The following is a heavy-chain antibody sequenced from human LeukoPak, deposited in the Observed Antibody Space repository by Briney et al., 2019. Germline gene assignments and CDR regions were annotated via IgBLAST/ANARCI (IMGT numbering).Heavy chain of an antibody. V-gene: IGHV3-48*04. CDR2: ISSSSSNI. CDR3: ARDDNYGNYYYYYGMDV. Sequence: GGSLRLSCAASGFTFSTYTMNWVRQAPGKGLEWVSYISSSSSNIFYADSMKGRFTISRDNAKNSLYLQMNSLRAEDTAVYYCARDDNYGNYYYYYGMDVWGQGTTVTVSS. J-gene: IGHJ6*02. CDR1: GFTFSTYT. D-gene: IGHD4-17*01.